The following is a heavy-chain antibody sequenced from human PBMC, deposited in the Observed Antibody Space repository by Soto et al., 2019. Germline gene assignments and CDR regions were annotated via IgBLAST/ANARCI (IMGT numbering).Heavy chain of an antibody. D-gene: IGHD6-19*01. V-gene: IGHV6-1*01. CDR3: AREYSAGWST. Sequence: SQTLSLTCDITGDSVSTNSATWNWIRQSPSRGLEWLGRTYYRSKWYNDYAVSVKSRINISPDTSKNQLSLQLNSVTPDDTAVYYCAREYSAGWSTWGQGTLVTISS. CDR2: TYYRSKWYN. CDR1: GDSVSTNSAT. J-gene: IGHJ5*02.